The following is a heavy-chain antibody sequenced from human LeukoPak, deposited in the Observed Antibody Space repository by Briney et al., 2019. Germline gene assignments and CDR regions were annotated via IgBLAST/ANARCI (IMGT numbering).Heavy chain of an antibody. V-gene: IGHV3-7*01. J-gene: IGHJ4*02. CDR1: GFSFSSYE. CDR3: ARDKVTY. CDR2: INNDGSEK. Sequence: GGSLRLSCAASGFSFSSYEMNWVRQAPGKGLEWVAHINNDGSEKYYVDSVKGRFTISRDNAKNSLYLQMNSLRVEDTAVYYCARDKVTYWGQGTLVTVSS.